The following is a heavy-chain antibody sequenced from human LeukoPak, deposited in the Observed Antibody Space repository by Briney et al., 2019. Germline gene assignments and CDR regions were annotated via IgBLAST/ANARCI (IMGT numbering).Heavy chain of an antibody. Sequence: GGSLRLSCAASGFTFSGSSMHWVRQASGKGLEWVGQIRSKANNYATVYSESVKGRFTISRDDSKNTTYLQMSSLKTEDTAVYYCTSYPRSTAPYWGQGVLVTVSS. CDR2: IRSKANNYAT. V-gene: IGHV3-73*01. CDR1: GFTFSGSS. D-gene: IGHD2-2*01. CDR3: TSYPRSTAPY. J-gene: IGHJ4*02.